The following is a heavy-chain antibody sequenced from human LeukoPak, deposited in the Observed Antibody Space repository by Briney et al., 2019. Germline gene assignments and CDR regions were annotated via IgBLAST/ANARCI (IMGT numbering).Heavy chain of an antibody. V-gene: IGHV1-2*02. D-gene: IGHD4-17*01. CDR2: INPNSGGT. CDR3: ARDDYGDSKLDY. CDR1: GYTFTGYY. J-gene: IGHJ4*02. Sequence: ASVKVSCKASGYTFTGYYMHWVRQAPGQGLERMGWINPNSGGTNYAQKFQGRVTMTRDTSISTAYMELSRLRSDDTAVYYCARDDYGDSKLDYWGQGTLVTVSS.